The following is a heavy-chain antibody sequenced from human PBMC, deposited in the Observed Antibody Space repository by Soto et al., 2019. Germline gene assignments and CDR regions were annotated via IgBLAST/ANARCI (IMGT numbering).Heavy chain of an antibody. D-gene: IGHD2-15*01. J-gene: IGHJ4*02. CDR1: GFTFSNYA. Sequence: PGGSLRLSCAASGFTFSNYAMSWVRQAPGKGLEWVSAISSSGDSIYYADSVEGRFTVSRDNSKNSLYLQMKSLRAEDTAVYYCARPNYCSGGSCYSGYWGQGTLVTVSS. V-gene: IGHV3-23*01. CDR2: ISSSGDSI. CDR3: ARPNYCSGGSCYSGY.